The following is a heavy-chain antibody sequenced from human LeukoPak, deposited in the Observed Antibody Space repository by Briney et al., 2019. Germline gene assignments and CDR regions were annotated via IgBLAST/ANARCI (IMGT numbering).Heavy chain of an antibody. CDR1: GGSISSYY. CDR3: ARLTTIAVAGTLPKFDY. V-gene: IGHV4-59*08. CDR2: IYFSGST. D-gene: IGHD6-19*01. Sequence: SGTLSLTCTVSGGSISSYYWTWIRQPPGKRLEWIRDIYFSGSTNYNPSLKSRVTISIDTSKNQFSLRLTSLTAADTAVYYCARLTTIAVAGTLPKFDYWGQGTLVTVSS. J-gene: IGHJ4*02.